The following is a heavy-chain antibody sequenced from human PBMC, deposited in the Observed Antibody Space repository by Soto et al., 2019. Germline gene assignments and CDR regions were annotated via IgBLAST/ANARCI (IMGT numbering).Heavy chain of an antibody. CDR3: AKWSGYGDL. CDR2: ISVTGDTT. Sequence: EVQLLESGGGLVQPGGSLRLSCAASGFTISTYSFTWVRQTPAKGLEWVLGISVTGDTTFYADSVKGRFTISRDISKNTVYLQMHSLRVEDTAVYFCAKWSGYGDLWGQGTLVTVSS. J-gene: IGHJ4*02. CDR1: GFTISTYS. V-gene: IGHV3-23*01. D-gene: IGHD5-12*01.